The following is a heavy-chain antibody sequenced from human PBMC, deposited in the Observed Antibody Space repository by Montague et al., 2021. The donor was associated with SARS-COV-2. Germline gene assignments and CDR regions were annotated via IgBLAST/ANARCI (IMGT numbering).Heavy chain of an antibody. D-gene: IGHD4-11*01. Sequence: SETLSLTCTVSGDSISSSSYSWGWIRQPPGKGLEWIGSINNRGNTYNNPSLRSRVSISVDTSKNQFSLNVRSVTAADTGLFYCVRVTHPRSAWPYYMDVWGKGTTVTV. J-gene: IGHJ6*03. V-gene: IGHV4-39*01. CDR1: GDSISSSSYS. CDR3: VRVTHPRSAWPYYMDV. CDR2: INNRGNT.